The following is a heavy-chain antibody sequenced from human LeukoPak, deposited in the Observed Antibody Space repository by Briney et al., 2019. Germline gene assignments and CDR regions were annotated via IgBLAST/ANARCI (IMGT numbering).Heavy chain of an antibody. CDR2: ISYDGSNK. D-gene: IGHD1-26*01. Sequence: PGGSLRLSCAASGFTFSIYGMHWVRQAPGKGLEWVAVISYDGSNKYYADSVKGRFTISRDNSKNTLYLQMNSLRAEDTAVYYCAKLAVGATSLHDYWGQGTLVTVSS. J-gene: IGHJ4*02. CDR1: GFTFSIYG. V-gene: IGHV3-30*18. CDR3: AKLAVGATSLHDY.